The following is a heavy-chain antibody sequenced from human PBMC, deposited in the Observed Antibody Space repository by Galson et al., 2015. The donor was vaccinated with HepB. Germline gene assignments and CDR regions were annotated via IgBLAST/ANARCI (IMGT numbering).Heavy chain of an antibody. Sequence: SLRLRCAASGVAFSSSAMRRVRPGPGKGVEWVAVIWYDGSNKYYADSVKGRFTISRDNSKNTLYLQMNSLRAEDTAVYYCARDGPSGSYSGDAFDIWGQGTMVTVSS. CDR1: GVAFSSSA. CDR2: IWYDGSNK. CDR3: ARDGPSGSYSGDAFDI. J-gene: IGHJ3*02. V-gene: IGHV3-33*08. D-gene: IGHD1-26*01.